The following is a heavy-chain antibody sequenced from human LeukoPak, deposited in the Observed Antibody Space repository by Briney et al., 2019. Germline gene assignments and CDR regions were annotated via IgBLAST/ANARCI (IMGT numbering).Heavy chain of an antibody. J-gene: IGHJ3*02. V-gene: IGHV1-2*02. CDR2: MNPNSGGT. CDR1: GYTFTGYY. Sequence: VASVKVSCKASGYTFTGYYIHWVRQAPGQGLEWMGWMNPNSGGTNYAQKFQGRVTMTRDTSINTAYMELNRLTSDDTAVYYCARPTTVTDYDACDIWGQGTMVTVSS. CDR3: ARPTTVTDYDACDI. D-gene: IGHD4-17*01.